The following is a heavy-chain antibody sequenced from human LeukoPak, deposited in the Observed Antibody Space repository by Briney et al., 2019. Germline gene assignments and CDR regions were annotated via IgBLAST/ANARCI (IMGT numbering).Heavy chain of an antibody. CDR3: VRGDLRGSYPDFDY. V-gene: IGHV3-48*01. D-gene: IGHD1-26*01. CDR1: GFTFSSYA. Sequence: GGSLRLSCAASGFTFSSYAMSWVRQAPGKGLEWVSYVSSSSTTIYYADSVKGRFTISRDNVKNSLYLQMNSLRVEDTALYYCVRGDLRGSYPDFDYWGQGTLVTVSS. J-gene: IGHJ4*02. CDR2: VSSSSTTI.